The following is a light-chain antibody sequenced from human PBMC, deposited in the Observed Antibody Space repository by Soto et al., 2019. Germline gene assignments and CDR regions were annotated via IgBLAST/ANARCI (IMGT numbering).Light chain of an antibody. Sequence: QSALTQPASVSGSPGQSITISCTGTSSDVGGYNYVSWYQQHPGKAPKLMIYEVSNRPSGVSNRFSGSKSGNTASLTISGLQADDEVDYYCSSYTSSSTTYVFATGTKLTVL. J-gene: IGLJ1*01. CDR1: SSDVGGYNY. V-gene: IGLV2-14*01. CDR3: SSYTSSSTTYV. CDR2: EVS.